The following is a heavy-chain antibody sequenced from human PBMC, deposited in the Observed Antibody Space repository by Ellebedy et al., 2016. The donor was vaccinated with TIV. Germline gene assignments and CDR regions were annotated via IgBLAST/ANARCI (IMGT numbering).Heavy chain of an antibody. J-gene: IGHJ4*02. V-gene: IGHV3-43*02. CDR1: GFTFDGYS. CDR3: AKDLRLWELPD. Sequence: PGGSLRLSCAASGFTFDGYSMHCVRQRAGKGLAWVALISGDGTAPFYADAVTGRLTVSRDNSETSLYLQMTSLRTYYHALYYCAKDLRLWELPDWGQGSLVTGSS. CDR2: ISGDGTAP. D-gene: IGHD3-16*01.